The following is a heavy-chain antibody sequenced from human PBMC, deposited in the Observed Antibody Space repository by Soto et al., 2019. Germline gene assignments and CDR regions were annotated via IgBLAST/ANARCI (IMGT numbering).Heavy chain of an antibody. CDR2: IYWDDDK. CDR1: GLSLSTSAVG. J-gene: IGHJ3*01. Sequence: QITLKESGPTLVKPTEALTLTCNFSGLSLSTSAVGVGWIRQPPGKALEFLALIYWDDDKRYSPSLKSRLTITKDTSKNQVVLTMTNMDPVDTATYYCAHRLRGTGTFAFDFWGQGAMVTVSS. CDR3: AHRLRGTGTFAFDF. D-gene: IGHD1-1*01. V-gene: IGHV2-5*02.